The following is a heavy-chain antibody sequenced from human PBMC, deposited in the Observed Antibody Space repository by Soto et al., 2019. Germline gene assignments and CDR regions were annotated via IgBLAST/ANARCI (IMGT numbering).Heavy chain of an antibody. CDR2: IDYSGTT. D-gene: IGHD1-26*01. CDR3: ASRGPHTGSCSAYFQS. Sequence: QLQLQESGPGLVKPSETLSLTCTVSGGSISSSRHFWGWIRQPPGKVLEWVGSIDYSGTTYYSPSLNRRVTTFVATANDQVSLKVSSVTAPDTAVYYCASRGPHTGSCSAYFQSWGQGTLLIASS. CDR1: GGSISSSRHF. J-gene: IGHJ1*01. V-gene: IGHV4-39*01.